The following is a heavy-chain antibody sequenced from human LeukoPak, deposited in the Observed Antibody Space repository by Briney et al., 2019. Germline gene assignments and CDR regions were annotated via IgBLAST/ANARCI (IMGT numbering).Heavy chain of an antibody. Sequence: GGSLRLSCAASGFTVSSNYMSWVRQAPGKGLEWVSVIYSGGSAYYADSVKGRFTISRDNSKNTLYLQMNSLRAEDTAVYYCASGSGSYRTPYYYMDVWGTGTTVTVSS. V-gene: IGHV3-53*01. J-gene: IGHJ6*03. CDR3: ASGSGSYRTPYYYMDV. CDR2: IYSGGSA. D-gene: IGHD3-10*01. CDR1: GFTVSSNY.